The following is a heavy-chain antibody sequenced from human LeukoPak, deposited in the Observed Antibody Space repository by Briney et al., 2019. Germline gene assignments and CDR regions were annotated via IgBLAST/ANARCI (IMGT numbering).Heavy chain of an antibody. D-gene: IGHD3-3*01. Sequence: PGGSLRLSCAASGFTFSHYTLSWVRQAPGKGLEWVSLISGSGATTDYADSVKGRFTISRENSKKTLYLQMPSLRAEDTAVYYCAKDHIWNGIAIYGVTEDWGQGTLVTVSS. CDR1: GFTFSHYT. CDR2: ISGSGATT. J-gene: IGHJ4*02. V-gene: IGHV3-23*01. CDR3: AKDHIWNGIAIYGVTED.